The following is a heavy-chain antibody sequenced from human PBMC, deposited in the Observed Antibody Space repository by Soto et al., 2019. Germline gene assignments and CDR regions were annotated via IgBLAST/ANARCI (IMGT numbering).Heavy chain of an antibody. J-gene: IGHJ3*02. D-gene: IGHD3-10*01. CDR3: ARDRGGDLKAFDI. Sequence: EVQLVESGGGLVKPGGSLRLSCAASGFTFSSYSMNWVRQAPGKGLEWVSLISSSSSYTYYADSVKGRFTISRDNAKNSLYLQMNSLRAEDTAVYYCARDRGGDLKAFDIRGQGTMVTVSS. CDR2: ISSSSSYT. CDR1: GFTFSSYS. V-gene: IGHV3-21*01.